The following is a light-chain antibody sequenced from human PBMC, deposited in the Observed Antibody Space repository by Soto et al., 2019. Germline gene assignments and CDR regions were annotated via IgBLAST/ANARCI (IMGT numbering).Light chain of an antibody. CDR1: QSISRY. V-gene: IGKV1-39*01. CDR2: AAS. CDR3: QQSSISKYI. J-gene: IGKJ3*01. Sequence: DIQMTQSPSSLSASVGDRVTITCRASQSISRYLNWYQQKPGKAPKLLIYAASTLQIIVPSRFSGSESGTDFTLNISILQPDAFATYYCQQSSISKYIFGPGTKGDIK.